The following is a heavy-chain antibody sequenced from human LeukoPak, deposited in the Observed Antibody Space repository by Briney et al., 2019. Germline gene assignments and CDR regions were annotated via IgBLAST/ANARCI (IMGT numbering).Heavy chain of an antibody. CDR3: ARGGGDIVVVPALLDY. D-gene: IGHD2-2*01. J-gene: IGHJ4*02. Sequence: PGGSLRLSCAASGFTFSSYSMNWVRQAPGKGLEWVSSISSSSSYIYYADSVKGRFTISRDNAKNSLYLQMNSLRAEDTAVYYCARGGGDIVVVPALLDYWGQGTLVTVSS. CDR2: ISSSSSYI. CDR1: GFTFSSYS. V-gene: IGHV3-21*01.